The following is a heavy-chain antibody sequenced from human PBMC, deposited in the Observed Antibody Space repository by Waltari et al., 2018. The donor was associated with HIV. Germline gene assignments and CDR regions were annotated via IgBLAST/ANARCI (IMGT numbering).Heavy chain of an antibody. Sequence: EVQVVESGGGSVQPGGSLRLSCAASGFTFSTYEMNWVRQAPGKGLEWVSYISSSGSTIYYADSVKGRFTISRDNAKNSLYLQMNSLRAEDTAVYFCARDGSSYYGLDYWGRGTLVTVSS. V-gene: IGHV3-48*03. CDR3: ARDGSSYYGLDY. CDR2: ISSSGSTI. J-gene: IGHJ4*02. CDR1: GFTFSTYE. D-gene: IGHD1-26*01.